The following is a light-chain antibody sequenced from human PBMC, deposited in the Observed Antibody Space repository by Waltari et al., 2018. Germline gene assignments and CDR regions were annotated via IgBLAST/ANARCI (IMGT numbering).Light chain of an antibody. CDR1: ESVRSN. V-gene: IGKV3-15*01. J-gene: IGKJ4*01. CDR2: GAS. Sequence: EIMMTQSPVSLSVSPGDRVMLSCRASESVRSNLAWYQQKPGQSPRMIVYGASMRATGVPARFSGSGFGTDFTLTITSLQSEDVAVYFCQQYNQWPPITFGGGTRVEI. CDR3: QQYNQWPPIT.